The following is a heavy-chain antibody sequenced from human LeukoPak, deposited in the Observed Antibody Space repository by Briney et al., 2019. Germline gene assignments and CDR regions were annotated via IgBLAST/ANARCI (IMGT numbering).Heavy chain of an antibody. D-gene: IGHD2/OR15-2a*01. CDR1: GDSVSSNSAA. CDR3: ARERDDYFPFDP. V-gene: IGHV6-1*01. Sequence: TSQTLSLTCAISGDSVSSNSAAWNWIRQSPSRGLEWLGRTFYRSKWYEDYAVSVKSRITINSDTFNNQFSLHLSSVTPEDTAIYYCARERDDYFPFDPWGQGTLVTVSS. J-gene: IGHJ5*02. CDR2: TFYRSKWYE.